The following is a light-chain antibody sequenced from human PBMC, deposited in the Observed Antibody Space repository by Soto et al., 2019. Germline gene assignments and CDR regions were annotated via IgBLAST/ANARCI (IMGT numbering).Light chain of an antibody. CDR2: QVS. CDR1: SSDVGSYNR. J-gene: IGLJ3*02. V-gene: IGLV2-18*02. CDR3: SSYTSSGTWV. Sequence: QSVLTQPPSVSGSPGQSVTFSCTGTSSDVGSYNRVSWYQQPPGTAPKLMICQVSNRPSGVPDRFSGSKSGNTASLTISGLQAEDEADYYCSSYTSSGTWVFGGGTKLTVL.